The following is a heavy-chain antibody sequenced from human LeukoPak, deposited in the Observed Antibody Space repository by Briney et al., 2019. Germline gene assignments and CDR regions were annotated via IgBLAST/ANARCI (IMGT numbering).Heavy chain of an antibody. V-gene: IGHV4-39*01. J-gene: IGHJ3*02. D-gene: IGHD6-13*01. CDR1: GGSISSSSYY. CDR2: IYDSGST. Sequence: SETLSLTCTVSGGSISSSSYYWGWIRQPPGKGLEWIGTIYDSGSTYYNPSLKSRVTISVDTSKNQFSLKLSSVTAADTAVYYCAIHKGSSWYSAFDIWGQGTMVTVSS. CDR3: AIHKGSSWYSAFDI.